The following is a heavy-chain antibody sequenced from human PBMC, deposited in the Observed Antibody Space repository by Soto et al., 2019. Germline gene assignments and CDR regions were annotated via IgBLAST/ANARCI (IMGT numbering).Heavy chain of an antibody. CDR1: GGSISSGDYY. CDR3: ARGSSRITFGGVIAHPGNFDY. V-gene: IGHV4-30-4*01. D-gene: IGHD3-16*02. Sequence: SETLSLTCSVSGGSISSGDYYWSWIRQPPGKGLEWIGYIYYSGSTYYNPSLKSRVTISVDRSKNQFSLKLSSVTAADTAVYYCARGSSRITFGGVIAHPGNFDYWGQGTLVTVSS. J-gene: IGHJ4*02. CDR2: IYYSGST.